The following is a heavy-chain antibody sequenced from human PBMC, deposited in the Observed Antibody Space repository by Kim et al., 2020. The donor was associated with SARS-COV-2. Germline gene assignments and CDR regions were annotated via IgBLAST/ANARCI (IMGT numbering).Heavy chain of an antibody. CDR1: GYTFTSYG. J-gene: IGHJ5*02. V-gene: IGHV1-18*01. Sequence: ASVKVSCKASGYTFTSYGISWVRQAPGQGLEWMGWISAYNGNTNYAQKLQGRVTMTTDTSTSTAYMELRSLRSDDTAVYYCARHGLRGYDILTGYYTRSWFDPWGQGTLVTVSS. CDR3: ARHGLRGYDILTGYYTRSWFDP. D-gene: IGHD3-9*01. CDR2: ISAYNGNT.